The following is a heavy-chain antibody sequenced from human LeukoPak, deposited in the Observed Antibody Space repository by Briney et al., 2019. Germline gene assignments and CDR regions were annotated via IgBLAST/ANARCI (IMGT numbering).Heavy chain of an antibody. J-gene: IGHJ4*02. CDR3: ARDLRYFDWLLNFDY. Sequence: ASVKVSCKASGYTFTSYYMHWVRQAPGQGLEWMGIINPSGGSTSYAQKFQGRVTMTMDTSTSAVYMELSSLRSEDTAVYYCARDLRYFDWLLNFDYWGQGTLVTVSS. CDR2: INPSGGST. V-gene: IGHV1-46*01. D-gene: IGHD3-9*01. CDR1: GYTFTSYY.